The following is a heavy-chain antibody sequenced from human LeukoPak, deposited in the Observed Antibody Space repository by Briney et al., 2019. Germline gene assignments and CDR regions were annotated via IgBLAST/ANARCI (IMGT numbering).Heavy chain of an antibody. V-gene: IGHV4-34*01. Sequence: SETLSPAXGVYGGSFTSYYWNWIRQPPGKGLEWIGEINHSRNTNYNPSLKSRVSMSIDTSKNQFSLKLSSVTAADTAVYYCASRYCTNGVCTHEYWGRGTLVIVSS. CDR3: ASRYCTNGVCTHEY. D-gene: IGHD2-8*01. J-gene: IGHJ4*02. CDR1: GGSFTSYY. CDR2: INHSRNT.